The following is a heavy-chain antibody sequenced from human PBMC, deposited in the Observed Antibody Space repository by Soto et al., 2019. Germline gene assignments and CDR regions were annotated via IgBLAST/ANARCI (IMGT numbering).Heavy chain of an antibody. CDR1: GYTFAGSY. Sequence: ASVKVSCEASGYTFAGSYIHWVRQAPGQGLEWMGWINPNSGDTNYAQKFQDWVTMTSDTSISTAYMELRRLRSDDTAVYYCARDRRNCGGDCYSGFDYWGQGTLVTVSS. CDR3: ARDRRNCGGDCYSGFDY. D-gene: IGHD2-21*02. CDR2: INPNSGDT. V-gene: IGHV1-2*04. J-gene: IGHJ4*02.